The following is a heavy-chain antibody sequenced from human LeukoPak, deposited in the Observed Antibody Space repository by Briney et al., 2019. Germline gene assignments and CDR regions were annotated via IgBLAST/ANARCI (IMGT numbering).Heavy chain of an antibody. Sequence: GGSLRLSCAASGFNFNYVWMDWVRQAPGKGLEWVAVISYDGSNKYYADSVKGRFTISRDNSKNTLFLEMNSLRAEDTAVYYCAKALTSGWYLDAFNIWGQGTMVTVSS. CDR3: AKALTSGWYLDAFNI. J-gene: IGHJ3*02. V-gene: IGHV3-30*18. CDR2: ISYDGSNK. CDR1: GFNFNYVW. D-gene: IGHD6-19*01.